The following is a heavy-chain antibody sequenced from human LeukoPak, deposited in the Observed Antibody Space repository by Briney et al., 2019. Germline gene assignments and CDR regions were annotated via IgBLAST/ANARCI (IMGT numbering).Heavy chain of an antibody. CDR2: INPNSGGT. J-gene: IGHJ4*02. CDR3: ARHPVRFLEWLSTPPDY. D-gene: IGHD3-3*01. CDR1: GYTFTGYY. Sequence: GASAKVSCKASGYTFTGYYMHWVRQAPGQGLEWMGWINPNSGGTNYAQKFQGRVTMTRDTSISTAYMELSRLRSDDTAVYYCARHPVRFLEWLSTPPDYWGQGTLVTVSS. V-gene: IGHV1-2*02.